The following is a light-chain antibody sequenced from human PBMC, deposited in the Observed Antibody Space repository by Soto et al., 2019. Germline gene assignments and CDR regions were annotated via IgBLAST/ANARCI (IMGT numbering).Light chain of an antibody. CDR3: ELYQYDSRR. V-gene: IGKV1-5*01. Sequence: CVDVGGRRIINNRASKSISSWLAWYQQKPGKAPKLLIYDASSLESGVPSRFSGSGSGTEYHLTVCSLQPGSFASYCSELYQYDSRRFAAGTKVDIK. CDR2: DAS. CDR1: KSISSW. J-gene: IGKJ3*01.